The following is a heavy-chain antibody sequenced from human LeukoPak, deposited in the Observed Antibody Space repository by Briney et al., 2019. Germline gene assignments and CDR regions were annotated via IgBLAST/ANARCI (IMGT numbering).Heavy chain of an antibody. CDR1: GGTFSTYA. J-gene: IGHJ6*03. CDR2: ITPIYGTA. D-gene: IGHD2-21*01. V-gene: IGHV1-69*06. CDR3: ARSIERSRGSYYYMDV. Sequence: SVKVSCKASGGTFSTYAISWVRQAPGQGLEWMGGITPIYGTANYAQKFQGRVTVTADKSTSTAYMDLSSLRFEDTAVYYCARSIERSRGSYYYMDVWGKGTTVSVSS.